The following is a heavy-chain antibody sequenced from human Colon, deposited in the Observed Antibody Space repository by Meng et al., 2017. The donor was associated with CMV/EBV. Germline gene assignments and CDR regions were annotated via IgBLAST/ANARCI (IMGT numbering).Heavy chain of an antibody. CDR3: ARTTPRGY. CDR1: GFRFSSSQ. J-gene: IGHJ4*02. V-gene: IGHV3-30*02. CDR2: IRNDGSTQ. D-gene: IGHD1-7*01. Sequence: GESLKISCAASGFRFSSSQMHWVRQAPGKGLEWVSFIRNDGSTQHHAHFVRGRFSVSRDNSKNMLFLQMNSLTVEDTAVYYCARTTPRGYWGQGTLVTVSS.